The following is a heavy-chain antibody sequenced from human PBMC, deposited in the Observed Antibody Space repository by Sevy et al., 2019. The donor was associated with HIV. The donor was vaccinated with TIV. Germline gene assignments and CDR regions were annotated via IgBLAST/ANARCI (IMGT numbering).Heavy chain of an antibody. Sequence: GGSLRLSCAASGFTFTSYSMHWVRQAPGKGLEWVATISYDATNKHYADSVNGRFTISRDNSRNSLFLLMNSLRSEDTAVYYCALERLSSNVAEYFQNWGQGTLVTVSS. V-gene: IGHV3-30-3*01. CDR2: ISYDATNK. J-gene: IGHJ1*01. CDR1: GFTFTSYS. D-gene: IGHD1-1*01. CDR3: ALERLSSNVAEYFQN.